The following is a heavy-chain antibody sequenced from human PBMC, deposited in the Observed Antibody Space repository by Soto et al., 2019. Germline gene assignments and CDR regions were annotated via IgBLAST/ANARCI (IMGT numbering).Heavy chain of an antibody. D-gene: IGHD4-17*01. CDR3: SKDRSTVSTGWASWFVP. CDR2: ISGSGSST. J-gene: IGHJ5*02. Sequence: EVQLLESGGGLVQPGGSLRLSCVASGFTFSNYAMSWVRQAPGKGLEWVSAISGSGSSTYYADSVKGRFTISKDNSKNTVYRQMNSLRAEDTAVYYCSKDRSTVSTGWASWFVPWGQGTLVTVSS. CDR1: GFTFSNYA. V-gene: IGHV3-23*01.